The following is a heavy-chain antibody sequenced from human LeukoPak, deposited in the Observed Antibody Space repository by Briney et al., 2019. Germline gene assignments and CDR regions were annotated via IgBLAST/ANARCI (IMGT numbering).Heavy chain of an antibody. CDR3: ARDSGGSYFVSDI. J-gene: IGHJ3*02. D-gene: IGHD1-26*01. CDR1: GGSISSTFYS. CDR2: IYYSGST. V-gene: IGHV4-39*07. Sequence: SETLSLTCTVSGGSISSTFYSWGWIRQPPGKGLEWIGSIYYSGSTYYNLSLKSRVTISVDTSKNQFSLKLRSVTAADTAAYYCARDSGGSYFVSDIWGQGTMVTVSS.